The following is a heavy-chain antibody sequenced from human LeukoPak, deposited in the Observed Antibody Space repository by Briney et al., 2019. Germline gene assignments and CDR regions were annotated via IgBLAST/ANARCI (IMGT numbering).Heavy chain of an antibody. CDR1: GGTFSSYA. J-gene: IGHJ5*02. CDR3: AMYSFDRVYDFWSGYFDP. V-gene: IGHV1-69*01. Sequence: GSSVKVSCKASGGTFSSYAISWVRQAPGQGLEWMGGTIPIFGTANYAQKFQGRVTITADESTSTAYMELSSLRSEDTAVYYCAMYSFDRVYDFWSGYFDPWGQGTLVTVSS. D-gene: IGHD3-3*01. CDR2: TIPIFGTA.